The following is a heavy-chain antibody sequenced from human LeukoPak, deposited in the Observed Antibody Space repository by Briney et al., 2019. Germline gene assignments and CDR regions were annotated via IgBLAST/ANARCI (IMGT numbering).Heavy chain of an antibody. V-gene: IGHV4-59*01. CDR2: IYYSGST. J-gene: IGHJ4*02. CDR1: GGSISSYY. D-gene: IGHD3-3*01. Sequence: SETLSLTCTVSGGSISSYYWSWIRQPPGRGLEWIGYIYYSGSTNYNPSLKSRVTISVDTSKNQFSLKLSSVTAADTAVYYCAREPYFGPYFWSGLRYFDYWGQGTLVTVSS. CDR3: AREPYFGPYFWSGLRYFDY.